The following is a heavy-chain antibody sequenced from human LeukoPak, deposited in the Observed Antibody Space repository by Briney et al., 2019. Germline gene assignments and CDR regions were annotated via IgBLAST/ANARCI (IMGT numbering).Heavy chain of an antibody. CDR3: ARHYYDSSGYSDY. Sequence: SETLSLTCTVSGGSISGSSYYWGWIRQPPGTGLEWIGSIYYSGSTYYNPSLKSRVTISVDTSKNQFSLKLSSVTAADTAVYYCARHYYDSSGYSDYWGQGTLVTVSS. J-gene: IGHJ4*02. CDR2: IYYSGST. D-gene: IGHD3-22*01. V-gene: IGHV4-39*01. CDR1: GGSISGSSYY.